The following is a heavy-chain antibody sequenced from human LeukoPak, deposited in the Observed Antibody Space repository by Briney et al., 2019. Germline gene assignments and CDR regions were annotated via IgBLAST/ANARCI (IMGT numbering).Heavy chain of an antibody. CDR1: GGSISSSSYY. J-gene: IGHJ5*02. D-gene: IGHD1-14*01. CDR3: ARVTSRLGWFDP. Sequence: SETLSLTCTVSGGSISSSSYYWGWIRQPPGKGLEWIGSIYYSGSTYYNPSLKSRVTISVDTSKNQLSLKLRSVTAADTAVYYCARVTSRLGWFDPWGQGTLVTVSS. V-gene: IGHV4-39*07. CDR2: IYYSGST.